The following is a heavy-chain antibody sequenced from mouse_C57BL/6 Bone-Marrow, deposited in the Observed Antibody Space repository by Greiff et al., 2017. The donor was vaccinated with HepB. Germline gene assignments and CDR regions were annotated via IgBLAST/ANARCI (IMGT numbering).Heavy chain of an antibody. Sequence: VQGVESGAELVRPGASVKLSCKASGYTFTDYYINWVKQRPGQGLEWIARIYTGSGNTYYNEKFQGKATLTSEKSSSTTYMQLSSLTSEDSAVYFCAIHWFAYWCQGNRVTVTA. V-gene: IGHV1-76*01. CDR3: AIHWFAY. CDR2: IYTGSGNT. J-gene: IGHJ3*01. CDR1: GYTFTDYY.